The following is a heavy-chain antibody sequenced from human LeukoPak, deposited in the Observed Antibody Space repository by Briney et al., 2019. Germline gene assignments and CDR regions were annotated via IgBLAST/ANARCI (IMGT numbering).Heavy chain of an antibody. V-gene: IGHV3-33*03. CDR3: AKGGLGGSGWAGDYYYYMDA. CDR1: GFTFSSHG. Sequence: GGSLRLSCAASGFTFSSHGMQWVRQAPGKGLECVAVIWYDGSNQHYADSVEGRFTISRDNSKNTLWLQMNSLRDEDTAVYYCAKGGLGGSGWAGDYYYYMDAWGKGITVTVSS. D-gene: IGHD6-19*01. J-gene: IGHJ6*03. CDR2: IWYDGSNQ.